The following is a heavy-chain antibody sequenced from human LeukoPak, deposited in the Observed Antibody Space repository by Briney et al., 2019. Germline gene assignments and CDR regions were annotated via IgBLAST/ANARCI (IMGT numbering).Heavy chain of an antibody. CDR1: GYSISSGYY. CDR2: IYHSGST. Sequence: SETLSLTCTVSGYSISSGYYWGWIRQPPGKGLEWIGGIYHSGSTYYNPSLKSRVTISVDTSKNQFSLKLSSVTAADTAVYYCAREGGCSGGSCYIDYWGQGTLVTVSS. J-gene: IGHJ4*02. CDR3: AREGGCSGGSCYIDY. D-gene: IGHD2-15*01. V-gene: IGHV4-38-2*02.